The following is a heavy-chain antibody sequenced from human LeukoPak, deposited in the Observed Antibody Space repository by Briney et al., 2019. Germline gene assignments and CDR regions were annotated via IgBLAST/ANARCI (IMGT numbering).Heavy chain of an antibody. D-gene: IGHD6-13*01. J-gene: IGHJ4*02. CDR2: IKHSGGST. Sequence: ASVKVSCKTSGFTFTGYYFHWMRQAPGQGLEWMGIIKHSGGSTTYAQKFQGRLTMTRDTSTGTVNMELSSLTSEDTAVYYCARDFSWSVDCWGQGALVTVSS. CDR3: ARDFSWSVDC. CDR1: GFTFTGYY. V-gene: IGHV1-46*01.